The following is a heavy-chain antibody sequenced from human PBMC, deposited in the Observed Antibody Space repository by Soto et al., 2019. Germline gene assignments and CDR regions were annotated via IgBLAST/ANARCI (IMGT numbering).Heavy chain of an antibody. D-gene: IGHD3-22*01. J-gene: IGHJ4*02. CDR2: IYSGGST. V-gene: IGHV3-53*02. Sequence: EVQLVETGGGLIQPGGSLRLSCAASGFTVSSNYMSWVRQAPGKGLEWVSVIYSGGSTYYADSVKGRFTISRDNSKNTLYLQMNSRRAEDTAVYYCARAPYYYDSSGYYYLDYWGKGTLVTVAS. CDR1: GFTVSSNY. CDR3: ARAPYYYDSSGYYYLDY.